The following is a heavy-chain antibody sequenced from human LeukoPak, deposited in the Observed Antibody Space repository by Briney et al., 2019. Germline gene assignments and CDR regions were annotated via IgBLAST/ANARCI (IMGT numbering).Heavy chain of an antibody. V-gene: IGHV3-7*01. CDR1: GFAFSSSW. J-gene: IGHJ6*03. CDR3: ARRAPGYCITTSCPDTYYYYYYMDV. D-gene: IGHD2-2*01. CDR2: IKQDGSET. Sequence: QPGGPLRLSCAASGFAFSSSWMSWVRQAPGKGLEWVANIKQDGSETYYVDSLKGRFTVSRDNAKNSVYLQMNNLRAEDTAVYYCARRAPGYCITTSCPDTYYYYYYMDVWGKGTTVTVSS.